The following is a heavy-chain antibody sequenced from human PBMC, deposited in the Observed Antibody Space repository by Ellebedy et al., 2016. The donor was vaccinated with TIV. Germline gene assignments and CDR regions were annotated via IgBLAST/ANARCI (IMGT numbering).Heavy chain of an antibody. J-gene: IGHJ4*02. CDR2: IRAYNGNT. D-gene: IGHD2-2*01. V-gene: IGHV1-18*04. CDR3: ARVKGYCSTASCLYFDY. CDR1: GYTFTSYG. Sequence: AASVKVSCKASGYTFTSYGISWVRQAPGQGLEWLGWIRAYNGNTNYAQKLQGRVTMTTDTSTSTAYMELSSLKSEDTAVYYCARVKGYCSTASCLYFDYWGQGTLVTVSS.